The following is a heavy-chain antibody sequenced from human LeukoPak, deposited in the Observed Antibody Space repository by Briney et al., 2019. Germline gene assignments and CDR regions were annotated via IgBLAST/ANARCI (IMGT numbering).Heavy chain of an antibody. CDR1: GYTFTDHY. CDR2: INPNTGGT. J-gene: IGHJ4*02. D-gene: IGHD5-12*01. Sequence: GASVKVSCKASGYTFTDHYIHWVRQAPGQGFGWMGWINPNTGGTDYAQKFQDRIAISTYTSISTVYMELTRLTSDDTALYYCARDLATIDGIAWYYFENWGQGTLVTVS. V-gene: IGHV1-2*02. CDR3: ARDLATIDGIAWYYFEN.